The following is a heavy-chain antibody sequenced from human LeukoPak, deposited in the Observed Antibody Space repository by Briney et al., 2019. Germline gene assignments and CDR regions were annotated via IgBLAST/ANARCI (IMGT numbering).Heavy chain of an antibody. CDR2: IYPGDSDT. J-gene: IGHJ3*02. CDR3: ARRVLSDAFDI. V-gene: IGHV5-51*01. Sequence: GESLKISCKGSGYSFTTYWIGWVRQLPGKGLEWRGIIYPGDSDTRYSPSFQGQVTISADKSISTAYLQWTSLKASDIAMDYCARRVLSDAFDIWGQGTMVTVSS. CDR1: GYSFTTYW. D-gene: IGHD3-16*01.